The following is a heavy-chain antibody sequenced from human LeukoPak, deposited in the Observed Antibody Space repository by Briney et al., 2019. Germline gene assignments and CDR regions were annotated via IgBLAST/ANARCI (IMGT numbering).Heavy chain of an antibody. Sequence: PSETLSLTCAVYGGSFSGYYWSWIRQPPGKGLEWIGEINHSGSTNYNPSLKSRVTISVDTSKNQFSLKLSSVTAADTAVYYCARAPDTAMVQADYWGQGTLVTVSS. CDR2: INHSGST. D-gene: IGHD5-18*01. CDR3: ARAPDTAMVQADY. CDR1: GGSFSGYY. J-gene: IGHJ4*02. V-gene: IGHV4-34*01.